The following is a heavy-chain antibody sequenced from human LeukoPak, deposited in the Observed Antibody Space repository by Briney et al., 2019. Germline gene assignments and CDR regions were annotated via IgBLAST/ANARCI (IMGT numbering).Heavy chain of an antibody. CDR3: ASGATTRLEY. J-gene: IGHJ4*02. D-gene: IGHD1-26*01. Sequence: GRSLSLSCTASGFSFSSYGMHWVRQAPGKGLEWVASIWYDGSNTNYVDSVKGRFTISRDNSKNTLYLQMNSLRVEDTAVYFCASGATTRLEYWGQGTLVTVSS. V-gene: IGHV3-33*01. CDR2: IWYDGSNT. CDR1: GFSFSSYG.